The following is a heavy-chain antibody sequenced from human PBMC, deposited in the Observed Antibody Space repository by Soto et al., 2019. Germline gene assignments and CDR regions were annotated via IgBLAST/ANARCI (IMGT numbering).Heavy chain of an antibody. CDR2: CLVCGRP. CDR3: AQATATSGGVFEI. D-gene: IGHD3-16*01. Sequence: CVSLRLSGALCGCICSSDDMSSFRHSPGKGRDWVSTCLVCGRPRYVNSVKGRLTISRDTSKNTVYLQMNSLRAGDTAVYYCAQATATSGGVFEIFGQGAMVTVSS. J-gene: IGHJ3*02. CDR1: GCICSSDD. V-gene: IGHV3-23*01.